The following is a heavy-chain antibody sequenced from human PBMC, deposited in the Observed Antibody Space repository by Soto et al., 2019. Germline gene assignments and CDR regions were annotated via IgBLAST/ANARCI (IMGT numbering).Heavy chain of an antibody. V-gene: IGHV4-39*01. CDR1: GGSISSSSYY. CDR2: IYYSGST. CDR3: ASPTLIAVAGTGGIDY. D-gene: IGHD6-19*01. Sequence: QLLESGPGLVKPSETLSLTCTVSGGSISSSSYYWGWIRQPPGKGLEWIGSIYYSGSTYYNPSLKSRVTISVDTSKNQFSLKLSSVTAADTAVYYCASPTLIAVAGTGGIDYWGQGTLVTVSS. J-gene: IGHJ4*02.